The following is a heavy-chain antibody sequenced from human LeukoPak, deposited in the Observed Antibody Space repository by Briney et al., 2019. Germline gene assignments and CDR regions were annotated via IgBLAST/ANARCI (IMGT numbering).Heavy chain of an antibody. CDR2: INHSGST. CDR1: GGSISSYY. V-gene: IGHV4-34*01. D-gene: IGHD5-18*01. J-gene: IGHJ6*02. CDR3: AREPSKRGYSYGYGYYYYGMDV. Sequence: PSETLSLTCTVSGGSISSYYWSWIRQPPGKGLEWIGEINHSGSTNYNPALKSRVTISVDTSKNQFSLKLSSVTAADTAVYYCAREPSKRGYSYGYGYYYYGMDVWGQGTTVTVSS.